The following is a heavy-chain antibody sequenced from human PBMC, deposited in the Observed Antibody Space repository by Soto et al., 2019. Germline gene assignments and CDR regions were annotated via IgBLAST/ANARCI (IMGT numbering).Heavy chain of an antibody. V-gene: IGHV4-39*01. J-gene: IGHJ2*01. D-gene: IGHD2-2*01. CDR1: GGSISSSSYY. CDR3: ASPELLVPAATTTSYFDL. CDR2: IYYSGST. Sequence: KPSETLSLTCTVSGGSISSSSYYWGWIRQPPGKGLEWIGSIYYSGSTYYNPSLKSRVTISVDTSKNQFSLKLSSVTAADTAVYYCASPELLVPAATTTSYFDLWGRGTLATVS.